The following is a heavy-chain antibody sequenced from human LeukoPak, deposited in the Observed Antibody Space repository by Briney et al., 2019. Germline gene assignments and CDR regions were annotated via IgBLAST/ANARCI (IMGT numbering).Heavy chain of an antibody. J-gene: IGHJ4*02. D-gene: IGHD6-19*01. CDR2: TSHDGDKK. CDR3: ARSSTFDY. Sequence: GGSLRLSCAASGFTFSSYAMHWVRQAPGKGLEWVAVTSHDGDKKYYADSVKGRFTISRDNSKNTLYLQMNTLRAEDAAVYYCARSSTFDYWGQGTLVTVSS. CDR1: GFTFSSYA. V-gene: IGHV3-30*07.